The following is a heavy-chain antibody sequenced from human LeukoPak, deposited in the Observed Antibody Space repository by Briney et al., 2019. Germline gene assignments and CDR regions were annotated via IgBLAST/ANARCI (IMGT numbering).Heavy chain of an antibody. CDR3: AREPDYGDYVRWFDP. Sequence: PSETLSLTCTVSGGSISSGDYDWSWIRQTPGKGLEWIGYIYYSGSTYYNPSLKSRVTISVDTSKNQFSLKLSSATAADTAVYYCAREPDYGDYVRWFDPWGQGTLVTVSS. CDR2: IYYSGST. CDR1: GGSISSGDYD. V-gene: IGHV4-30-4*08. D-gene: IGHD4-17*01. J-gene: IGHJ5*02.